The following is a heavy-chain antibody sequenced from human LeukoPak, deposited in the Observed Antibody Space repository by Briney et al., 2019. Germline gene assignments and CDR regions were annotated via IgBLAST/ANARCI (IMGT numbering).Heavy chain of an antibody. V-gene: IGHV3-21*04. Sequence: GGSLRLSCAASGFTFSSYSMNWVRQAPGKGLEWVSSISSSSSYIYYADSVKGRFTISRDNAKNTLYLQMNSLRAEDTAIYYCAKDGLCDSTDVWGQGILVTVSS. CDR1: GFTFSSYS. J-gene: IGHJ4*02. CDR2: ISSSSSYI. D-gene: IGHD3-22*01. CDR3: AKDGLCDSTDV.